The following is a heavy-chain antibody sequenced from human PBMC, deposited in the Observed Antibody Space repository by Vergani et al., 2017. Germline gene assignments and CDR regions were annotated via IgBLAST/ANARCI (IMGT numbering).Heavy chain of an antibody. CDR2: ICHTEDT. CDR1: GDSISTNNC. J-gene: IGHJ4*02. V-gene: IGHV4-4*03. D-gene: IGHD2-2*02. Sequence: QGQLQESGPGLVKPPGTLSLTCAVSGDSISTNNCWTWVRQPPGKGVEWIGEICHTEDTKYSQPLKSRVTVSVDESRNSFSLRLNSVSAADTAVYYCATIGYRRWGYYFDYWGQGILGTVSP. CDR3: ATIGYRRWGYYFDY.